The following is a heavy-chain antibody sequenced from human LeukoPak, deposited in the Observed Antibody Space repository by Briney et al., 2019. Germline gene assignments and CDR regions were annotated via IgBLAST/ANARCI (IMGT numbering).Heavy chain of an antibody. J-gene: IGHJ4*02. V-gene: IGHV3-30*18. CDR1: GFTFSSYG. D-gene: IGHD2-21*01. Sequence: GGSLRLSCAASGFTFSSYGMHWVRQAPGKGLEWVAVISYDGSNKYYADSVQGRFTISRDNSKNTLYLRMNSLRPEDTAVYYCAKDYGTGIYYFDYWGQGTLVTVSS. CDR2: ISYDGSNK. CDR3: AKDYGTGIYYFDY.